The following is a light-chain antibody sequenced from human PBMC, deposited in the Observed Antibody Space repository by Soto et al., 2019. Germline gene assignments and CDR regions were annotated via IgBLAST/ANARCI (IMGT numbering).Light chain of an antibody. Sequence: ESVLTQSPATLSLSPGERATLSCRASPSVSNSLAWYQHKPGQAPRLLIYDASNRATGVPTRFSGSGSGTDFTLTISSLEPEDFAVYYCQQYGSSPLTFGPGTKVDIK. J-gene: IGKJ3*01. V-gene: IGKV3-11*01. CDR3: QQYGSSPLT. CDR2: DAS. CDR1: PSVSNS.